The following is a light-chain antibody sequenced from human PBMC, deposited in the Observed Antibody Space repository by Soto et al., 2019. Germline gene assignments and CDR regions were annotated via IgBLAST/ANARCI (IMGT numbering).Light chain of an antibody. CDR2: GSS. Sequence: EIVLTQSPGTLSLSPGERATLSCRASQSVSGSYFAWYQQKPGQSPRLLIYGSSDRATGIPDRFSGSGSATDFTLTISRVEPEDFAVYYCQQYGSSPPYTFGQGTKLEIK. CDR3: QQYGSSPPYT. CDR1: QSVSGSY. V-gene: IGKV3-20*01. J-gene: IGKJ2*01.